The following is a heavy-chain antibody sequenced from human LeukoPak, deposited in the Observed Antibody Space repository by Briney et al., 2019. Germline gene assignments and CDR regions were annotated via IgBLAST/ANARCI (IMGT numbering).Heavy chain of an antibody. V-gene: IGHV1-69*04. Sequence: GASVKVSCKASGGTFSSYAISWVRQAPGQGLEWMGRIIPILGIANYAQKFQGRVTITADKSTSTAYMELSSLRSEDTAVYYCARDGTVTTLDDAFDIWGQGTMVTVSS. CDR3: ARDGTVTTLDDAFDI. J-gene: IGHJ3*02. D-gene: IGHD4-17*01. CDR2: IIPILGIA. CDR1: GGTFSSYA.